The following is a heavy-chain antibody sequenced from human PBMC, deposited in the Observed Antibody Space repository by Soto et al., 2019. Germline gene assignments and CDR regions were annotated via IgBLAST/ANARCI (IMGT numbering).Heavy chain of an antibody. D-gene: IGHD3-16*01. CDR2: TYYRSKWYN. J-gene: IGHJ4*02. CDR1: GDSVSGNSAA. V-gene: IGHV6-1*01. CDR3: ARECPYYENSDSSFDY. Sequence: WQTLSLPCAISGDSVSGNSAAWNWIRQSPSRGLEWLGRTYYRSKWYNDYAVSVKSRITVTPDTSKNQFSLHLNSVTPEDTAVYYCARECPYYENSDSSFDYWGQGALVTVSS.